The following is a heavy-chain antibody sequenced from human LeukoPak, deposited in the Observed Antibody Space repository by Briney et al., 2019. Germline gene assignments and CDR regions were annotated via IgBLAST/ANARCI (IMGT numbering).Heavy chain of an antibody. CDR1: GFTFSSYS. CDR3: ARGGRHDSSGYYFPPDY. V-gene: IGHV3-48*01. D-gene: IGHD3-22*01. CDR2: ISSSSGTI. J-gene: IGHJ4*02. Sequence: GGSLRLSCAASGFTFSSYSMNWVRQAPGKGLEWVSYISSSSGTIYYADSVKGRFTISRDNAKNSLYLQMNSLRAEDTAVYYCARGGRHDSSGYYFPPDYWGQGTLVTVSS.